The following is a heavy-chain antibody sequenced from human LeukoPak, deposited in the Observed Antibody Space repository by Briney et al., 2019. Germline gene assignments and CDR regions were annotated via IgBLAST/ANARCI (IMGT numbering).Heavy chain of an antibody. CDR3: ARDEVTMVRGLISYYYYMDV. V-gene: IGHV4-34*01. J-gene: IGHJ6*03. D-gene: IGHD3-10*01. Sequence: SETLSLTCAVYGGSSSGYYWSWIRQPPGKGLEWIGEINHSGSTNYNPSLKSRVTISVDTSKNQFSLKLSSVTAADMAVYYCARDEVTMVRGLISYYYYMDVWGKGTTVTVSS. CDR1: GGSSSGYY. CDR2: INHSGST.